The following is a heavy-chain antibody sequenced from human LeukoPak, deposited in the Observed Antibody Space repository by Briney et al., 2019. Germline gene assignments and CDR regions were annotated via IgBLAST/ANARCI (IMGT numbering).Heavy chain of an antibody. CDR3: ARGRVSSSTWYSTYYYYFYMDV. J-gene: IGHJ6*03. Sequence: SETLSLTCTVSGGSISSYYWSWIRQPPGKGLEWIGYIYYSGSTNYNPSLRSRVSISVHTSKNQFSLRLRSVTAADTAVYFCARGRVSSSTWYSTYYYYFYMDVWGKGTTVTVSS. CDR2: IYYSGST. D-gene: IGHD1-1*01. CDR1: GGSISSYY. V-gene: IGHV4-59*01.